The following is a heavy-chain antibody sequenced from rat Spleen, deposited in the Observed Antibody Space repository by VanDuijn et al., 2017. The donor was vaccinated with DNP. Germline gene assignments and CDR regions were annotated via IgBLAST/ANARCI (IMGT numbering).Heavy chain of an antibody. CDR1: GFTFNNYW. Sequence: EVQLVESGGDLVQPGGSLKLSCVAFGFTFNNYWMTWIRQVPGKGLEWVASISSGGGSTYYPDFVKGRFTISRDNAKSTLYLKMDSLRSEDTATYYCARHYNSGYLYFDYWGQGVMVTVSS. J-gene: IGHJ2*01. CDR2: ISSGGGST. D-gene: IGHD4-3*01. CDR3: ARHYNSGYLYFDY. V-gene: IGHV5-31*01.